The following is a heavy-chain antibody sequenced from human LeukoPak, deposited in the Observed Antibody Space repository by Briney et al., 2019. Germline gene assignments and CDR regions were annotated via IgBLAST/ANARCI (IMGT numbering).Heavy chain of an antibody. Sequence: PGGPQRLFCAASGFTFSQYVMSWVREAPGKTLVWVASKKRDGCEKLYVDSVEGSFNIYRDNAKNSLYLQRDSLSAEDTAVYYCARGPEGGYSTSWFDYWGQRTLVTVSS. J-gene: IGHJ4*02. D-gene: IGHD6-13*01. CDR1: GFTFSQYV. V-gene: IGHV3-7*05. CDR3: ARGPEGGYSTSWFDY. CDR2: KKRDGCEK.